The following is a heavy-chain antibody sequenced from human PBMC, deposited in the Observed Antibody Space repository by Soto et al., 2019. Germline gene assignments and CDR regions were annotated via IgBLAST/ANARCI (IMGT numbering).Heavy chain of an antibody. D-gene: IGHD6-19*01. CDR1: GFTFSSYG. J-gene: IGHJ4*02. V-gene: IGHV3-33*01. CDR3: ARDGGWSYFDY. CDR2: IWYDGSNK. Sequence: QVQLVESGGGVVQPGRSLRLSCAASGFTFSSYGMHWVRQAPGKGLEWVAVIWYDGSNKYYADSVKGRFTISRDNSKNTLYLQMNSPRAEDTAVYYCARDGGWSYFDYWGQGTLVTVSS.